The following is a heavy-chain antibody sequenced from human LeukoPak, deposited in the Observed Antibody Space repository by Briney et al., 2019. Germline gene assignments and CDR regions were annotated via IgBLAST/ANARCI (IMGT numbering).Heavy chain of an antibody. V-gene: IGHV4-39*01. CDR2: IYYSGST. CDR3: ARFPWDY. CDR1: GGSISSSSYY. J-gene: IGHJ4*02. Sequence: PSETLSLTCTVSGGSISSSSYYWGWIRQPPGKGLEWIGSIYYSGSTYYNPSLKSRVTISVDTSKNQFSLKLSSVTAADTAVYYCARFPWDYWGQGTLVTVSS.